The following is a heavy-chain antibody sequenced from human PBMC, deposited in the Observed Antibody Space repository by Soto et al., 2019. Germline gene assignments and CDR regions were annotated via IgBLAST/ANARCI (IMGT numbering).Heavy chain of an antibody. CDR3: ARARKLEWLLPLHSYYYYGLDA. J-gene: IGHJ6*02. Sequence: PSETLSLTCAVYGGSFSGYYWSWIRQPPGKGLEWIGEINHSGSTNYNPSLKSRVTISVDTSKNQFSLKLSSVTAADTAVYYCARARKLEWLLPLHSYYYYGLDAWGQGTTVTVS. CDR2: INHSGST. D-gene: IGHD3-3*01. V-gene: IGHV4-34*01. CDR1: GGSFSGYY.